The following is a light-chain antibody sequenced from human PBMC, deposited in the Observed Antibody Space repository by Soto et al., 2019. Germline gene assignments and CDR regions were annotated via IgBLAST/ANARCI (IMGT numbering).Light chain of an antibody. CDR2: DVS. Sequence: QSALTQPRSVSGSPGQSVTISCTGTSSDVGGYNYVSWYQQHPGKAPKLMIYDVSKRPSGVPDRFSGSKSGNMASLTISGLQAEDEADYYCCSYAGIVVFGGGTKLTVL. CDR1: SSDVGGYNY. J-gene: IGLJ2*01. CDR3: CSYAGIVV. V-gene: IGLV2-11*01.